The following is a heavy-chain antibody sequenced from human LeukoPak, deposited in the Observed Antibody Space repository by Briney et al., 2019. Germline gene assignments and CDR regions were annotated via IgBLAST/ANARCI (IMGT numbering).Heavy chain of an antibody. V-gene: IGHV3-74*01. CDR3: TRDRYDILTGYNPLGSFDI. Sequence: GGSLRLSCAASGFTLTNYWMHWVRQAPGKGLVWVSRINTDASSTTYADSAKGRFTISRDNAKNTLYLQMNSLRVEDTAVYYCTRDRYDILTGYNPLGSFDIWGQGTMVTVSS. CDR2: INTDASST. CDR1: GFTLTNYW. J-gene: IGHJ3*02. D-gene: IGHD3-9*01.